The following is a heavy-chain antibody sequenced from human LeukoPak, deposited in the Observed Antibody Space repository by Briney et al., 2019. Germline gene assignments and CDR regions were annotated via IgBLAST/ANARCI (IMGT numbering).Heavy chain of an antibody. D-gene: IGHD5-18*01. CDR1: GYSFTSYW. Sequence: GESLKISCKGSGYSFTSYWISWVRQMPGKGLEWMGRIGPSDSYTNYSPSFQGHVTISADESISTAYLQWSSLKASDTAMYYCARQILGDTAMVRDYWGQGTLVTVSS. V-gene: IGHV5-10-1*01. J-gene: IGHJ4*02. CDR3: ARQILGDTAMVRDY. CDR2: IGPSDSYT.